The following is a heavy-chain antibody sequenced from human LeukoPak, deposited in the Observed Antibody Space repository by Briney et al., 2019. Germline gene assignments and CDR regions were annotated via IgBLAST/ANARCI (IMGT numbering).Heavy chain of an antibody. J-gene: IGHJ4*02. Sequence: PGGSLRLSCAASGFTVSSNYMSWVRQAPEKGLEWVSVIYSGGSTYYADSVKGRFTISRDNSKNTLYLQMNSLRAEDTAVYYCAANPFGGLPFDYWGQGTLVTVSS. V-gene: IGHV3-53*01. CDR2: IYSGGST. D-gene: IGHD3-3*01. CDR1: GFTVSSNY. CDR3: AANPFGGLPFDY.